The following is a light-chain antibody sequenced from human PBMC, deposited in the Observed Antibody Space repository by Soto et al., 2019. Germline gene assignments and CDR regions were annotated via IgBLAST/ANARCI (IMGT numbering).Light chain of an antibody. V-gene: IGKV1-39*01. Sequence: GDRVTITCRASQSISSYLNWYQQKPWKAPKLLIYAASSLQSGVPSRFSGSGSGTDFTLTISSLQPEDFATYYCQQSYSTPITFGQGTRLEI. CDR2: AAS. CDR3: QQSYSTPIT. J-gene: IGKJ5*01. CDR1: QSISSY.